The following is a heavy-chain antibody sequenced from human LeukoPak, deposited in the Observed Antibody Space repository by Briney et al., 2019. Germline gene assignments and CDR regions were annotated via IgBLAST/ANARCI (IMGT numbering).Heavy chain of an antibody. Sequence: GGSLRLSCAASGFTFSHLAMYWVRQAPGKGLECVSLISDDTYTKYYADSVKGRFIISRDNPKNMLYLQMNGLGTDDSALYYCTVATETTFDYWGQGSLVTVSS. CDR3: TVATETTFDY. V-gene: IGHV3-30*04. D-gene: IGHD4-17*01. J-gene: IGHJ4*02. CDR2: ISDDTYTK. CDR1: GFTFSHLA.